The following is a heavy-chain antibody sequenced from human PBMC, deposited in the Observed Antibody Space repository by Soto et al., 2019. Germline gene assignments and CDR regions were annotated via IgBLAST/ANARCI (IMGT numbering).Heavy chain of an antibody. J-gene: IGHJ6*02. CDR1: GYSFTSYW. CDR3: ARPVTTPSYYYYGMDV. V-gene: IGHV5-51*01. CDR2: IYPGDSDT. Sequence: PDESLKISCKGSGYSFTSYWIGWVRQMPGKGLEWMGIIYPGDSDTRYSPSFQGQVTISADKSISTAYLQWSSLKASDTAMYYCARPVTTPSYYYYGMDVWGQGTTVTVSS. D-gene: IGHD4-17*01.